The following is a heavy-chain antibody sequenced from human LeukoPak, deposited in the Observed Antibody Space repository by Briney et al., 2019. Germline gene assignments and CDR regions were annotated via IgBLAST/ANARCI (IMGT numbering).Heavy chain of an antibody. J-gene: IGHJ5*02. CDR3: ARDRRWGCGGDCYTNRFDP. D-gene: IGHD2-21*02. Sequence: TGGSLRLSCAASGFTFSDYYMSWIRQAPGKRLEGVSYISSSSSYTNYADSVKGRFTISRDNAKNSLYLQMNSLRAEDTAVYYCARDRRWGCGGDCYTNRFDPWGQGTLVTVSS. CDR1: GFTFSDYY. CDR2: ISSSSSYT. V-gene: IGHV3-11*06.